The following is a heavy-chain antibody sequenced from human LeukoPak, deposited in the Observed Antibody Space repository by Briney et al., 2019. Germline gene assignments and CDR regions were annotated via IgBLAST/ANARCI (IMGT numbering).Heavy chain of an antibody. D-gene: IGHD5-18*01. CDR2: ISSSGSTI. J-gene: IGHJ4*02. V-gene: IGHV3-11*01. Sequence: GGSLRLSCAASGFTFSDYYMSWIRQAPGKGQEWVSYISSSGSTIYYADSVKGRFTISRDNAKNSLYLQMNSLRAEDTAVYYCARDPVHGYSYGQNYFDYWGQGTLVTVSS. CDR3: ARDPVHGYSYGQNYFDY. CDR1: GFTFSDYY.